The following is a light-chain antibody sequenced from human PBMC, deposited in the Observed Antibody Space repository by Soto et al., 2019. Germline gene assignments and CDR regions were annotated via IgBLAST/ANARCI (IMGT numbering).Light chain of an antibody. Sequence: IVLTHSPATLSLSPGERATLSYGPSQSISHFLAWYQQRPGQAPRLLIYDASNRATGIPTRFSGSGSETDFTLTISSLEPEDFAVYYCQQRSTWPPITFGQGTRLEI. J-gene: IGKJ5*01. CDR3: QQRSTWPPIT. V-gene: IGKV3-11*01. CDR1: QSISHF. CDR2: DAS.